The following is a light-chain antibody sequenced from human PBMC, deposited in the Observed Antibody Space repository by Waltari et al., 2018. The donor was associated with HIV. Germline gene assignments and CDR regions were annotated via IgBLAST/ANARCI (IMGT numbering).Light chain of an antibody. CDR1: SSDVGGSKY. J-gene: IGLJ3*02. CDR3: NSYAGSNNWV. Sequence: QSALTQPPSASGSPGQSVTLSCTGTSSDVGGSKYVSGYQQHQGKAPKLMIYEVNKRPAAVPDRCSGSKSANTASLTVSGRQADDEADYYCNSYAGSNNWVFGGGTKLTVL. CDR2: EVN. V-gene: IGLV2-8*01.